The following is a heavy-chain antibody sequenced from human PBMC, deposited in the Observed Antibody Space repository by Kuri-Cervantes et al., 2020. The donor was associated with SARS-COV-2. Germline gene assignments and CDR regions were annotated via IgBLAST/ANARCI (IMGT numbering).Heavy chain of an antibody. CDR3: ARQMMSSITIFGVVITRNWFDP. CDR1: GGSISSYY. V-gene: IGHV4-59*08. D-gene: IGHD3-3*01. CDR2: IYYSGST. J-gene: IGHJ5*02. Sequence: SETLSLTCTVSGGSISSYYWSWIQQPPGKGLEWIGYIYYSGSTNYNPSLKSRVTISVDTSKNQFSLKLSSVTAADTAVYYCARQMMSSITIFGVVITRNWFDPWGQGTLVTVSS.